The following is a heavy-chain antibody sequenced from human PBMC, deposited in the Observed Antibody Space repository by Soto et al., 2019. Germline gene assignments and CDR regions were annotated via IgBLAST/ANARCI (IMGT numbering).Heavy chain of an antibody. Sequence: HPGGSLSLSCAASGFTFSSYAMSWVRQAPGKGLEWVSYISSSSSTIYYADSGKGRFTITRDNAKNSLYLQMNSLRAEDTAVFYCARDKPKRMTTVIFFDYWGQGTLVTVSS. CDR1: GFTFSSYA. J-gene: IGHJ4*02. CDR3: ARDKPKRMTTVIFFDY. D-gene: IGHD4-17*01. CDR2: ISSSSSTI. V-gene: IGHV3-48*01.